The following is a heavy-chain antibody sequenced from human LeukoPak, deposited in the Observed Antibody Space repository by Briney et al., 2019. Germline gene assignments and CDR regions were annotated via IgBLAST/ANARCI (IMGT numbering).Heavy chain of an antibody. D-gene: IGHD4-17*01. J-gene: IGHJ2*01. Sequence: SETLSLTCTVSGGSISSYYWSWIRQPPGKGLEWIGYIYYSGSTNYNPSLKSRVTISVDTSKNQFSLKLSSVTAVDTAVYYCARLYGDYLRYFDLWGRGTLVTVSS. CDR1: GGSISSYY. CDR3: ARLYGDYLRYFDL. V-gene: IGHV4-59*08. CDR2: IYYSGST.